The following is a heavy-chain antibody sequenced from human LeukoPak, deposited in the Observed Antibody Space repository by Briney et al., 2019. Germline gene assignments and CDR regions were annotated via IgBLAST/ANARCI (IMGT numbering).Heavy chain of an antibody. J-gene: IGHJ4*02. CDR2: VSDSDENT. V-gene: IGHV3-23*01. D-gene: IGHD3-16*02. Sequence: GGSLRLSCAASGFTFSSFAMNWVRQAPGKGLEWVSSVSDSDENTYYADSVKGRFTISRDNSKNTLYLEMNSLRAEDTAVYYCARGAGRGYLDYWGQGTLVTVSS. CDR1: GFTFSSFA. CDR3: ARGAGRGYLDY.